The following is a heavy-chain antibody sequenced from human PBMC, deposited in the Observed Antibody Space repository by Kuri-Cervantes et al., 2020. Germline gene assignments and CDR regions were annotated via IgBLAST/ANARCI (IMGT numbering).Heavy chain of an antibody. CDR3: AKDVKYSSSWSAADV. CDR1: GFTFDDYG. CDR2: ISWNSGSI. J-gene: IGHJ6*02. Sequence: LSLTCAASGFTFDDYGMHWVRQAPGKGLEWVSGISWNSGSIGYADSVKGRFTISRDNAKNSLYLQMNSLRAEDTALYYCAKDVKYSSSWSAADVWGQGTTVTVSS. D-gene: IGHD6-13*01. V-gene: IGHV3-9*01.